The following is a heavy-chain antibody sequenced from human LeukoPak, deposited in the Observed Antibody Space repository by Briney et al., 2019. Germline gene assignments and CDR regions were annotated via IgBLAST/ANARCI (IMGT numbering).Heavy chain of an antibody. J-gene: IGHJ4*02. D-gene: IGHD2-2*01. CDR3: AGSFGTVVPAAYYFDY. CDR2: ISAYNGNT. Sequence: ASVKVSCKASGYTFTSYGISWVRQAPGQGLEWMGWISAYNGNTNYAQKLQGRVTMTTDTPTSTAYMELRSLRSDDTAVYYCAGSFGTVVPAAYYFDYWGQGTLVTVSS. V-gene: IGHV1-18*01. CDR1: GYTFTSYG.